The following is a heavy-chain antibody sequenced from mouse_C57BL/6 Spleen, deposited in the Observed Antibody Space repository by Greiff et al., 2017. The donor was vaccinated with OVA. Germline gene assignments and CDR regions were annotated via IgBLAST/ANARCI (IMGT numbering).Heavy chain of an antibody. CDR2: IYPGDGDT. CDR3: ARGPFFDY. V-gene: IGHV1-82*01. Sequence: VQLQESEPELVKPGASVKISCKASGYAFSSSWMNWVKQRPGKGLEWIGRIYPGDGDTNYNGKFKGKATLTADKSSSTAYMQLSSLTSEDSAVYFCARGPFFDYWGQGTTLTVSS. J-gene: IGHJ2*01. CDR1: GYAFSSSW.